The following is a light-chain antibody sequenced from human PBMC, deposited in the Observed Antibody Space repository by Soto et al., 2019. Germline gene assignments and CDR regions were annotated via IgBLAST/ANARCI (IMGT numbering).Light chain of an antibody. CDR3: QQYSSYYT. CDR2: DAS. Sequence: DIQMTQSPSTLSASVGDRVTITCRASQSTSGWLAWYQQRPGKAPNLLISDASSLGSGVPSRFSGSGFGTEFTLTISSLQPDDSATYYCQQYSSYYTFGQGTKLEIK. CDR1: QSTSGW. V-gene: IGKV1-5*01. J-gene: IGKJ2*01.